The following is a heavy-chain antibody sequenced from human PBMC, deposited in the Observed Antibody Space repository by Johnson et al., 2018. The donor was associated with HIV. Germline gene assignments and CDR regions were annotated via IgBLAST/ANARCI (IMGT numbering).Heavy chain of an antibody. Sequence: VQLVESGGGLVQPGGSLRLSCAASGFTFSNYYMSWVRQAPGKGLEWVANMNQGASEKNYVDSVKGRFTISRDNAKNSLYLQMNSLRPEDTAVYFCARDSISCYSCAFDIWGQGTMVTVSS. J-gene: IGHJ3*02. V-gene: IGHV3-7*05. CDR1: GFTFSNYY. D-gene: IGHD2-2*01. CDR3: ARDSISCYSCAFDI. CDR2: MNQGASEK.